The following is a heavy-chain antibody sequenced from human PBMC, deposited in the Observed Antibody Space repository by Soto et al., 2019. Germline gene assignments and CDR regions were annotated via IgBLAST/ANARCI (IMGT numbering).Heavy chain of an antibody. D-gene: IGHD2-15*01. CDR3: AKRRGAGGHFDY. Sequence: QPGGSLRLSCAASGFTFTHYRIHWVRQPPGEGLEWVGRINSDGARIEYGDSVKGRFTISRDNSKNTLSLQMNSLTAEDTAVYFCAKRRGAGGHFDYWGQGALVTVSS. CDR1: GFTFTHYR. J-gene: IGHJ4*02. V-gene: IGHV3-74*03. CDR2: INSDGARI.